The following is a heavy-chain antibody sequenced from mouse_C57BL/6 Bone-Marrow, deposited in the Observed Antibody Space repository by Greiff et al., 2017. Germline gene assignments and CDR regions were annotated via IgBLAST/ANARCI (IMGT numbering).Heavy chain of an antibody. Sequence: QVQLQQSGAELVRPGASVKLSCKASGYTFTDYYINWVKQRPGQGLEWIARIYPGSGNTYYNEKFKGKATLTAEKSSSTAYMQLSSLTSEDSAVYFCARTYDYDEGMDYWGQGTSVTVSS. D-gene: IGHD2-4*01. CDR3: ARTYDYDEGMDY. CDR1: GYTFTDYY. V-gene: IGHV1-76*01. J-gene: IGHJ4*01. CDR2: IYPGSGNT.